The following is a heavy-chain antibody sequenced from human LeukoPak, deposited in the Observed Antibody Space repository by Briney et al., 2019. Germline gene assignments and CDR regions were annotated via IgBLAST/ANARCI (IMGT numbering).Heavy chain of an antibody. V-gene: IGHV4-59*01. CDR1: GGSISCFY. D-gene: IGHD1-7*01. CDR3: ARGRTGTTGYYYYYYYMDV. CDR2: IFFSGST. J-gene: IGHJ6*03. Sequence: FETLFLTFTVSGGSISCFYWGLVPEPPREGLELVWVIFFSGSTNYNPSLKSRVTISVDTSKNQFSLKLSSVTAADTAVYYCARGRTGTTGYYYYYYYMDVWGKGTTVTVSS.